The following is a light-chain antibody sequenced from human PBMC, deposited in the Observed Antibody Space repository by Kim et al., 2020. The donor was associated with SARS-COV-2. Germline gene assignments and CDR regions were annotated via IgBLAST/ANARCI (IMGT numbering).Light chain of an antibody. J-gene: IGKJ1*01. CDR2: DAS. CDR1: QSISSW. V-gene: IGKV1-5*01. Sequence: ASVGDRVTITCRASQSISSWLAWYQQKPGKAPKLLIYDASSLESGVPSRFSGSGSGTEFTLTISSLQPDDFVTYYCQQYNSYFRTFGQGTKVEIK. CDR3: QQYNSYFRT.